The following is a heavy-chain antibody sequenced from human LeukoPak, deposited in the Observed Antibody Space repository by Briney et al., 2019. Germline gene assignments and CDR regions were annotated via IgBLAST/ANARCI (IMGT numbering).Heavy chain of an antibody. CDR2: INPNSGGT. CDR3: ASDLSRGYSYGYDY. V-gene: IGHV1-2*02. D-gene: IGHD5-18*01. CDR1: GYTFTGYY. J-gene: IGHJ4*02. Sequence: EASVKVSCKASGYTFTGYYMHWVRQAPGQGLEWMGWINPNSGGTNYAQKFQGRVTITTDESTSTAYMELSSLRSEDTAVYYCASDLSRGYSYGYDYWGQGTLVTVSS.